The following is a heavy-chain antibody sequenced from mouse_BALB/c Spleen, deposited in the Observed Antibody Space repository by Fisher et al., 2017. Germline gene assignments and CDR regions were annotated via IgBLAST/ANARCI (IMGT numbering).Heavy chain of an antibody. V-gene: IGHV1-77*01. CDR3: ARRDYYAMDY. Sequence: KFKGKATLTSDKSSSTAYMQLSSLTSEDSAVYYCARRDYYAMDYWGQGTSVTVSS. J-gene: IGHJ4*01.